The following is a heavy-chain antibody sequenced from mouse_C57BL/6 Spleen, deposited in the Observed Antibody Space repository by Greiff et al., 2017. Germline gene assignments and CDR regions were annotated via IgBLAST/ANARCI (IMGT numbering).Heavy chain of an antibody. Sequence: VQLQQSGPELVKPGASVKISCKASGYAFSSSWMNWVKQRPGKGLEWIGRIYPGDGDTNYNGKFKGKATLTADKSSSTAYMQLSSLTSEDAAVYYCARWYYDSSSDWYFDVWGTGTTVTVSS. D-gene: IGHD1-1*01. CDR3: ARWYYDSSSDWYFDV. CDR1: GYAFSSSW. CDR2: IYPGDGDT. V-gene: IGHV1-82*01. J-gene: IGHJ1*03.